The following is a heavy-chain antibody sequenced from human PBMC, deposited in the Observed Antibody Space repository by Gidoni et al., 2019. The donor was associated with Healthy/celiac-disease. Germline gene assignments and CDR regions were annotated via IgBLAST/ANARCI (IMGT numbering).Heavy chain of an antibody. CDR3: ARDPYILSYFDY. Sequence: QVQLVESGGGVVQPGRSLRLSCAASGFPFSSYAMHWVRQAPGKGLEWVAVISYDGSNKYYADSVKGRFTISRDNSKNTLYLQMNSLRAEDTAVYYCARDPYILSYFDYWGQGTLVTVSS. D-gene: IGHD3-16*01. J-gene: IGHJ4*02. CDR2: ISYDGSNK. V-gene: IGHV3-30-3*01. CDR1: GFPFSSYA.